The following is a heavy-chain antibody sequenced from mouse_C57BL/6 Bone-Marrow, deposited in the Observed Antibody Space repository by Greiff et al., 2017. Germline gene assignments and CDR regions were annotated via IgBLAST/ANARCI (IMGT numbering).Heavy chain of an antibody. CDR2: ISSGSSTI. Sequence: DVHLVESGGGLVKPGGSLKLSCAASGFTFSDYGIHWVRQAPEKGLEWVAYISSGSSTIYYAETVKGRCTISRDNATNTLFLQMTRLRSEDTAIYDCAELGAYWGQGTLVTVSA. V-gene: IGHV5-17*01. D-gene: IGHD4-1*01. CDR3: AELGAY. CDR1: GFTFSDYG. J-gene: IGHJ3*01.